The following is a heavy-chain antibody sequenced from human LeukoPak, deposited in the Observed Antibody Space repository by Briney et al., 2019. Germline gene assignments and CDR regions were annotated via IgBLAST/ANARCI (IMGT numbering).Heavy chain of an antibody. D-gene: IGHD3-22*01. Sequence: GGSLRLSCAASGFTFDDYAMHWVRQAPGKGLEWVSGISWNSGSIGYADSVKGRFTISRDNAKNSLYLQMNSLRAEDTALYYCAKAPSSGYYYEYFDLWGRGTLVTVSS. J-gene: IGHJ2*01. CDR3: AKAPSSGYYYEYFDL. CDR1: GFTFDDYA. V-gene: IGHV3-9*01. CDR2: ISWNSGSI.